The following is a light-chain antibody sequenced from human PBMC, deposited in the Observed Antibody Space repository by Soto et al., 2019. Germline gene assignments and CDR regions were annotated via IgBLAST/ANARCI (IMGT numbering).Light chain of an antibody. J-gene: IGKJ4*01. CDR1: QSVRTY. Sequence: EIVMTQSPATLSLSPGERATLSCRASQSVRTYLAWYQQKPGQAPRLLLFDASQRATGIPARFSGSGSGTXXXXXXXNLEPEDFAVYYCQQRSAWPLTFGGGTEVEIK. CDR3: QQRSAWPLT. V-gene: IGKV3-11*01. CDR2: DAS.